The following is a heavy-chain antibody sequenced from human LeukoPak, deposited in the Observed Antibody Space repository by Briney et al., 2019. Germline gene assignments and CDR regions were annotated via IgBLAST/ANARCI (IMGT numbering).Heavy chain of an antibody. D-gene: IGHD3-22*01. J-gene: IGHJ4*02. CDR2: IYSRGST. V-gene: IGHV4-38-2*02. CDR3: ARDSRYYYDSSGYYHAHYYFDY. Sequence: SETLSLTCTVSGYSISSGYYWGWIRQSPGKGLEWIGSIYSRGSTYYNPSLKSRVIVSSDMSKNQFSLMLHSVTAADTAVYYCARDSRYYYDSSGYYHAHYYFDYWGQGTLVTVSS. CDR1: GYSISSGYY.